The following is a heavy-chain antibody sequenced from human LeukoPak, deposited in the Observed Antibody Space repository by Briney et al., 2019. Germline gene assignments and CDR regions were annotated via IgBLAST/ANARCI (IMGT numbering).Heavy chain of an antibody. CDR1: GLIFSKAW. CDR2: IKPKTDDGTT. J-gene: IGHJ4*02. CDR3: TSALNLVLGELLGY. V-gene: IGHV3-15*01. D-gene: IGHD3-16*01. Sequence: GGSLRLSCAASGLIFSKAWMAWVRQAPGKGLEWVGHIKPKTDDGTTDYAAPVKGRFTISRDDSKSTLYLQMNSLNTEDTAVYFCTSALNLVLGELLGYWGQGTLVTVSS.